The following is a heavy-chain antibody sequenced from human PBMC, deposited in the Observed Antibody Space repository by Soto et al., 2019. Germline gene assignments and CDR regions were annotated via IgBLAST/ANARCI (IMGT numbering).Heavy chain of an antibody. Sequence: SETLSLTCTVSGGSISSGDYYWSWIRQPPWKGLEWIGYIYYSGSTYYNPSLKSRVTISVDTSKNQFSLKLSSVTAADTAVYYCASEVVTFGGVIVRDYWGQGXLVTVYS. CDR2: IYYSGST. CDR1: GGSISSGDYY. V-gene: IGHV4-30-4*01. CDR3: ASEVVTFGGVIVRDY. J-gene: IGHJ4*02. D-gene: IGHD3-16*02.